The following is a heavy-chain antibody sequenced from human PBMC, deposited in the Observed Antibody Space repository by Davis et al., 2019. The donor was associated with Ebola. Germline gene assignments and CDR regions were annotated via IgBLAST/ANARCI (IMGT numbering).Heavy chain of an antibody. CDR1: GFIFSSYV. CDR2: LGTSADT. D-gene: IGHD2/OR15-2a*01. CDR3: AKDNRNIWSEV. Sequence: GESLKISCAASGFIFSSYVMSWVRQAPGKGLEWVSTLGTSADTYYADAVKGRFTTSRENSKNTLYLQLNSLRVEDTAIYYCAKDNRNIWSEVWGQGTMVTVSS. J-gene: IGHJ3*01. V-gene: IGHV3-23*01.